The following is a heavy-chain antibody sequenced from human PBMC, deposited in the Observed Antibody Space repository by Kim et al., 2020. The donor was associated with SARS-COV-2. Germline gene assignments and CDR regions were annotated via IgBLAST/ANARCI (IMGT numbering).Heavy chain of an antibody. J-gene: IGHJ4*02. CDR2: ISWNSGSI. CDR3: AKDAGGVADLEYYFDY. Sequence: GGSLRLSCAASGFTFDDYAMHWVRQAPGKGLEWVSGISWNSGSIGYADSVKGRFTISRDNAKNSLHLQMNSLRAEDTALYYCAKDAGGVADLEYYFDYWGQGTLVTVSS. D-gene: IGHD3-16*01. V-gene: IGHV3-9*01. CDR1: GFTFDDYA.